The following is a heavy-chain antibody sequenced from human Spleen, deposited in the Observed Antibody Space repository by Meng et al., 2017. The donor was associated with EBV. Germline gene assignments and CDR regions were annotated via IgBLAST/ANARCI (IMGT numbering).Heavy chain of an antibody. CDR3: ARDISGSHDY. Sequence: QVQLEESGPGLVMPSETLSLTCTVSGGSVSSGSYYWSWIRQPPGKGLEWIGYIYYSGSTNYNPSLKSRVTISVDTSKNQFSLKLSSVTAADTAVYYCARDISGSHDYWGQGTLVTVSS. CDR2: IYYSGST. D-gene: IGHD1-26*01. J-gene: IGHJ4*02. V-gene: IGHV4-61*01. CDR1: GGSVSSGSYY.